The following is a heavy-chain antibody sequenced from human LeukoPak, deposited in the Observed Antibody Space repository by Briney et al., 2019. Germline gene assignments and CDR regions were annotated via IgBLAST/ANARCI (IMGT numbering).Heavy chain of an antibody. J-gene: IGHJ4*02. Sequence: ASVKVSCKASGGTFSRNAISWVRQAPGQGLEWMGWINPNTGDTHYAQKFQGRVTLTRDTSITTVYMELSRLTSDDTAIFYCAVAPGDYWGQGTLVTVSS. V-gene: IGHV1-2*02. CDR3: AVAPGDY. CDR2: INPNTGDT. D-gene: IGHD2-21*01. CDR1: GGTFSRNA.